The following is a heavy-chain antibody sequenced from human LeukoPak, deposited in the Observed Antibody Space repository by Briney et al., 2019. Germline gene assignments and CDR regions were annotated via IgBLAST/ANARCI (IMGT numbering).Heavy chain of an antibody. CDR1: GFIFSSYS. J-gene: IGHJ6*03. Sequence: GGSLRLSCAASGFIFSSYSMNWVRQAPGKGLEWVSCISGSSSYMYFADSVKGRFTISRDSSKNTLYLQMNSLRAEDTAVYHCAKALTILGLVNLYPMDVWGKGPTVTASS. CDR2: ISGSSSYM. CDR3: AKALTILGLVNLYPMDV. V-gene: IGHV3-21*01. D-gene: IGHD3-3*01.